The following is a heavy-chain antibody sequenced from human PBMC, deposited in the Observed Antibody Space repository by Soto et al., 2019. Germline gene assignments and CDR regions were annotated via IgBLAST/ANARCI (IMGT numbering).Heavy chain of an antibody. CDR3: TKFFVETGGSSGWPWSFHF. J-gene: IGHJ4*02. Sequence: EVQLLESGGGLVQPGGSLRLSCAASGVTFSSYAMSWVRQAPGKGLEWVSAISGTGGTTYSADSVKGRFTISRDNSRNTLHLQMNSRRAEDTAIYYCTKFFVETGGSSGWPWSFHFWGQGTLVTVSS. V-gene: IGHV3-23*01. CDR2: ISGTGGTT. D-gene: IGHD6-25*01. CDR1: GVTFSSYA.